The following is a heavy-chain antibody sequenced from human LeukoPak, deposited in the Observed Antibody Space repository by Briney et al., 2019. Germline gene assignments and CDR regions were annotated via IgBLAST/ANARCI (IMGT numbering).Heavy chain of an antibody. CDR2: IYYSGST. CDR1: GDSITGYY. Sequence: NPSETLSLTCTVSGDSITGYYWSWVRQPPGKGLEWIGYIYYSGSTNYSPSLKSRISISVDTSKNQFSLKLSSVTAADTAVYYGARDYQGGARWWENPGTEQQLAHFDYWGQGTLVTVSS. V-gene: IGHV4-59*01. J-gene: IGHJ4*02. D-gene: IGHD6-13*01. CDR3: ARDYQGGARWWENPGTEQQLAHFDY.